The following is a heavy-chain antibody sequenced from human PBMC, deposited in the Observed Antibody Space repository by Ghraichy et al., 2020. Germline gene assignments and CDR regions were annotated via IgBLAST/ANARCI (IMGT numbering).Heavy chain of an antibody. V-gene: IGHV1-69*13. CDR2: IIPIFGTA. Sequence: SVKVSCKASGGTFSSYAISWVRQAPGQGLEWMGGIIPIFGTANYAQKFQGRVTITPDESTSTAYMELSSLRSEDTAVYYCASRVKYCSSTSCFAYYYYYGMDVWGQGPTVTVSS. CDR1: GGTFSSYA. CDR3: ASRVKYCSSTSCFAYYYYYGMDV. J-gene: IGHJ6*02. D-gene: IGHD2-2*01.